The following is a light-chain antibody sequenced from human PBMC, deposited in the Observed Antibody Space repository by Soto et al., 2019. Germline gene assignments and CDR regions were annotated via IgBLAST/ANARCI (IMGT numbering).Light chain of an antibody. Sequence: DIQMTQSPSTLSASVGDRVTITCRASQSISNGLVWYQQKPGKAPKLLIYDASSLESGVPSRFSGSGSGTEFTLTISSLQPDDFATYYCQQYNSYPYTFGQGTKLEIK. CDR1: QSISNG. J-gene: IGKJ2*01. V-gene: IGKV1-5*01. CDR3: QQYNSYPYT. CDR2: DAS.